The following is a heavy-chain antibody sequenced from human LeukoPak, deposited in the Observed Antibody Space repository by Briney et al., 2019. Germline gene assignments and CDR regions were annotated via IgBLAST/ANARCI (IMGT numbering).Heavy chain of an antibody. CDR3: ARYYDILTGYYKGMDV. Sequence: ALVKVSCKASGYTFTSYGISWVRQAPGQGLEWMGWISAYNGNTNYAQKLQGRVTMTTDTSTSTAYMELRSLRSDDMAVHYCARYYDILTGYYKGMDVWGQGTTVTVSS. D-gene: IGHD3-9*01. V-gene: IGHV1-18*03. J-gene: IGHJ6*02. CDR1: GYTFTSYG. CDR2: ISAYNGNT.